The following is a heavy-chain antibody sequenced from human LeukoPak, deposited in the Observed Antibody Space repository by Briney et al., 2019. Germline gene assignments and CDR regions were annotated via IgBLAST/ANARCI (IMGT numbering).Heavy chain of an antibody. D-gene: IGHD3-22*01. V-gene: IGHV3-21*01. Sequence: GGSLRLSCAASGFTFSSYSMNWVRQAPGKGLEWVSSISSSSSYIYYADSVKGRFTITRDNAKNSLYLQMNSLRAEDTAVYYCAREIRETYYYDSSGYYHDYWGQGTLVTVSS. CDR3: AREIRETYYYDSSGYYHDY. CDR1: GFTFSSYS. J-gene: IGHJ4*02. CDR2: ISSSSSYI.